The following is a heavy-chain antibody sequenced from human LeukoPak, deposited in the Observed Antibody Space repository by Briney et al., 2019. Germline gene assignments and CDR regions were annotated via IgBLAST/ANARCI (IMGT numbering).Heavy chain of an antibody. CDR3: ARPFPHYYDSSGLNY. CDR1: GFTFSSYE. J-gene: IGHJ4*02. CDR2: ISSSGSTI. Sequence: GGSLRLSCAASGFTFSSYEMNWVRQAPGKGLEWVSYISSSGSTIYYADSVKGRFTISRDNAKNSLYLQMNSLRAEDTAVYYCARPFPHYYDSSGLNYWGQGTLVTVSS. V-gene: IGHV3-48*03. D-gene: IGHD3-22*01.